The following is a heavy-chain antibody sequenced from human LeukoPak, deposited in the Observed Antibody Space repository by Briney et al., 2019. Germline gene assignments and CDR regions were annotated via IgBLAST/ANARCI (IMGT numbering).Heavy chain of an antibody. V-gene: IGHV3-23*01. CDR3: AKAIQWLADAFDI. CDR1: GFTFSSYA. CDR2: ISGSGGST. D-gene: IGHD6-19*01. Sequence: QSGESLRLSCAASGFTFSSYAMSWVRQAPGKGLEWVSAISGSGGSTYYADSVKGRFTISRDNSKNTLYLQMNSLRAEDTAVYYCAKAIQWLADAFDIWGQGTMVTVSS. J-gene: IGHJ3*02.